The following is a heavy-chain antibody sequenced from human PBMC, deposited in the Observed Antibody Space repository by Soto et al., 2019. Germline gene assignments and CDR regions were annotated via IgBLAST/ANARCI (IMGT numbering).Heavy chain of an antibody. J-gene: IGHJ5*02. CDR1: GFTFRSFT. Sequence: GGSLRLSCAASGFTFRSFTMNWVRQAPGKGLEWVSTISSNSAYIYYTDALRGRFTISRDNAKNSLHLQMNSLRAEDTAVYYCTRDASLDSSAPSWIDPWCPGTLLTVSS. CDR3: TRDASLDSSAPSWIDP. D-gene: IGHD6-13*01. V-gene: IGHV3-21*01. CDR2: ISSNSAYI.